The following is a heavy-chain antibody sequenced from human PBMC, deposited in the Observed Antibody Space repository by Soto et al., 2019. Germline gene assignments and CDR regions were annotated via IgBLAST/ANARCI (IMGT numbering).Heavy chain of an antibody. J-gene: IGHJ5*02. CDR1: SGSDTSGSYY. Sequence: PPETMSLTCHVTSGSDTSGSYYCSWIRQPPQNGLECIRYIYYRGSTNYSPSLKSRVTRSVDTSKNLFSRRLSSVTTADTAVYYCAREGYDFWSGSRLDPWGQGTLVTVSS. D-gene: IGHD3-3*01. CDR3: AREGYDFWSGSRLDP. V-gene: IGHV4-61*01. CDR2: IYYRGST.